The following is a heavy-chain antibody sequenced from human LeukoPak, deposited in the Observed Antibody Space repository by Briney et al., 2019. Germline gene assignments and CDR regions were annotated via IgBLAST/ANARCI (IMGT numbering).Heavy chain of an antibody. CDR3: AKAGSSSWDAFDY. Sequence: GGSLRLSCAASGFTFSDYYMSWIRQAPGKGLEWVSYISSSGSTIYYADSVKGRFTISRDNAKNSLYLQMNSLRAEDTAVHYCAKAGSSSWDAFDYWGQGTLVTVSS. CDR1: GFTFSDYY. D-gene: IGHD6-13*01. V-gene: IGHV3-11*04. J-gene: IGHJ4*02. CDR2: ISSSGSTI.